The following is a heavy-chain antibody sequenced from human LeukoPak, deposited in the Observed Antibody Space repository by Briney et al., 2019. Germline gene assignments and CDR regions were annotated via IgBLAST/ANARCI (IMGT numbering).Heavy chain of an antibody. CDR3: AKAPQLWLLSYFDY. J-gene: IGHJ4*02. CDR2: ISGSGGST. D-gene: IGHD5-18*01. CDR1: GFTFSSYA. Sequence: PGGSLRLSCAASGFTFSSYAMGWVRQAPGKGLEWVSAISGSGGSTYYADSVKGRFTISRDNSKNTLYLQMNSLRAEDTAVYYCAKAPQLWLLSYFDYWGQGTLVTVSS. V-gene: IGHV3-23*01.